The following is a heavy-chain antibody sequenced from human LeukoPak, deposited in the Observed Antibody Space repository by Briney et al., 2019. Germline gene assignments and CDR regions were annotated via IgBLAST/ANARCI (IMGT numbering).Heavy chain of an antibody. J-gene: IGHJ6*03. D-gene: IGHD3-3*01. Sequence: PSETLSLTCTVSGGSISSFYWSWIRQPPGKGLEWIGYVYDTGSTNYNPSLKSRVTISVDTSKNQFSLKLSSVTAADTAVYYCAREGRDDFWKGVYMDVWGKGTTVTVSS. V-gene: IGHV4-59*01. CDR2: VYDTGST. CDR1: GGSISSFY. CDR3: AREGRDDFWKGVYMDV.